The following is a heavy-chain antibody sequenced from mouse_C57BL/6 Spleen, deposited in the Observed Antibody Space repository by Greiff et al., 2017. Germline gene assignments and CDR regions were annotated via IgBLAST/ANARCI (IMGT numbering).Heavy chain of an antibody. D-gene: IGHD2-1*01. CDR1: GFTFSSYA. V-gene: IGHV5-4*01. J-gene: IGHJ3*01. CDR2: ISDGGSYT. CDR3: ARDGGGNYEFAY. Sequence: EVQLVESGGGLVKPGGSLKLSCAASGFTFSSYAMSWVRQTPEKRLEWVATISDGGSYTYYPDNVKGRFTISRDNAKNNLYLQMSHLKSEDTAMYYCARDGGGNYEFAYWGQGTLVTVSA.